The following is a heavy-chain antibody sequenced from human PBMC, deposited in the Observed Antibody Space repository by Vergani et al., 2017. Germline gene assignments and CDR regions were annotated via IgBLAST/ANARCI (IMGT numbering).Heavy chain of an antibody. V-gene: IGHV4-34*01. CDR3: ARVNTETNGHLYYYYYMDV. CDR2: IDHTGRP. Sequence: QVQLQQWGGGLLKPSETLSLTCVVHGGSFTSYHWTWIRQSPGDGLEWVGDIDHTGRPDYNPSLKSRLTMSVDKSRNQFSLTLNSVTATDTAIYFCARVNTETNGHLYYYYYMDVWGQGTAVTVS. CDR1: GGSFTSYH. J-gene: IGHJ6*03. D-gene: IGHD4-11*01.